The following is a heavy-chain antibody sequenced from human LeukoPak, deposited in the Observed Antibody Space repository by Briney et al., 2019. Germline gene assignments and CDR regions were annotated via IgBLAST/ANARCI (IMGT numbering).Heavy chain of an antibody. CDR1: GFTFSSYA. Sequence: PGGSLRLSCAASGFTFSSYAMTWVRQAPGKGLEWVSTITASGGTTHYADSVKGRFTISRDNSKNIMYLQMNSLRADDTAVYYCTKGQWSQGTFDPWGQGTLATVSS. V-gene: IGHV3-23*01. CDR3: TKGQWSQGTFDP. D-gene: IGHD2-15*01. CDR2: ITASGGTT. J-gene: IGHJ5*02.